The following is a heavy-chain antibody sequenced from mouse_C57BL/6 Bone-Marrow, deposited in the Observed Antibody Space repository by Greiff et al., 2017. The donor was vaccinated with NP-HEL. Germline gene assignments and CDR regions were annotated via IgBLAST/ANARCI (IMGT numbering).Heavy chain of an antibody. V-gene: IGHV1-59*01. J-gene: IGHJ1*03. D-gene: IGHD1-1*01. CDR1: GYTFTSYW. CDR2: IDPSDSYT. CDR3: ARGTTVWYFDV. Sequence: QVQLQQPGAELVRPGTSVKLSCKASGYTFTSYWMHWVKQRPGQGLEWIGVIDPSDSYTNYNQKFKGKATLTVGTSSSTAYMQLSSLTSEDSAVYYCARGTTVWYFDVWGTGTTVTVSS.